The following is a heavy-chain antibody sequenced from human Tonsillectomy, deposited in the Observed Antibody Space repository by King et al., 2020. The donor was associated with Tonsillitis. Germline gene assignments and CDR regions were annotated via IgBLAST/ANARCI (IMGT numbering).Heavy chain of an antibody. CDR1: GFTFSTYW. CDR2: IKHDGSEK. D-gene: IGHD3-22*01. Sequence: VQLVESGGGLVQPGGSLRLSCAASGFTFSTYWMSWVRQAPGKGLEWVANIKHDGSEKYYVDSAKGRFTISRDNAKNSLYLQMNSLRAEDTAVYYCASYYDSSGSSGFDYWGQGTLVTVSS. V-gene: IGHV3-7*01. J-gene: IGHJ4*02. CDR3: ASYYDSSGSSGFDY.